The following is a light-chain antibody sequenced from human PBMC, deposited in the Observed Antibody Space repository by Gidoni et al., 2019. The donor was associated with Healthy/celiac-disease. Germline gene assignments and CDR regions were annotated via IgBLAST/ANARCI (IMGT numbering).Light chain of an antibody. J-gene: IGKJ4*01. V-gene: IGKV1-33*01. CDR3: QQPRA. CDR1: QDISNY. CDR2: DAS. Sequence: DIQMTQSPSSLSASVGDRITITCQASQDISNYLNWYQQKPGKAPKLLIYDASNLETGVPSRFSGSGSGTDFTFTISRLQPEDIGTYYGQQPRAFGGGTKVEIK.